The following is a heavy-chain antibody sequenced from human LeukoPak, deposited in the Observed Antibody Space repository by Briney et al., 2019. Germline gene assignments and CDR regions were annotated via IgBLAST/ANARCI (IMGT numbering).Heavy chain of an antibody. CDR1: GFTFSSHW. J-gene: IGHJ4*02. V-gene: IGHV3-7*01. CDR3: ARLPRRDGYNSH. CDR2: IKQDGSEK. Sequence: GGSLRLSCAASGFTFSSHWMSWVRQAPGKGLEWVANIKQDGSEKYYVDSVKGRFTISRDNAKNSLYLQMNSLRAEDTAVYYCARLPRRDGYNSHWGQGTLVTVSS. D-gene: IGHD5-24*01.